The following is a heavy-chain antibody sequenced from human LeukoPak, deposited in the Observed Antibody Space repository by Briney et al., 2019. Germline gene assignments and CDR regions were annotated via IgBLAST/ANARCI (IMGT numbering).Heavy chain of an antibody. D-gene: IGHD3-10*01. CDR2: IWYDGSNK. Sequence: PGGSLRLSCAASGFTFSSYGMHWVRQAPGKGLEWVAVIWYDGSNKYYADSVKGRFTISRDNSKNTLYLQMNSLRAEDTAVYYCARALDSLPSGYWGQRPLVTVSS. CDR3: ARALDSLPSGY. CDR1: GFTFSSYG. V-gene: IGHV3-33*01. J-gene: IGHJ4*02.